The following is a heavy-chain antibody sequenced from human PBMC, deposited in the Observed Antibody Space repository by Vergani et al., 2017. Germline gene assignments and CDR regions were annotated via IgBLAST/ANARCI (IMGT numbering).Heavy chain of an antibody. CDR2: ISGSGGST. J-gene: IGHJ6*02. CDR1: GFTFSSYA. Sequence: EVQLLESGGGLVQPGGSLRLSCAASGFTFSSYAMSWVRQAPGKGLEWVSAISGSGGSTYYADSVKGRFTISRDNSKNTLYLQMNSLRAEDTAVYYCARGGLSTYYYYGMDVWGQGTTVTVSS. CDR3: ARGGLSTYYYYGMDV. V-gene: IGHV3-23*01.